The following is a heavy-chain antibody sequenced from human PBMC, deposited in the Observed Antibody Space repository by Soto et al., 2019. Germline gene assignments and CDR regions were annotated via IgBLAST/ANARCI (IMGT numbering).Heavy chain of an antibody. J-gene: IGHJ4*02. D-gene: IGHD2-21*02. Sequence: GGSLRLSCPASGFTFSTYSMNWVRQAPGKGLEWVSSISSSSSYIYYADSVKGRFTISRDNAKNSLYLQMNSLRAEDTAVYYCARDLYGGNSYWGQGTLVTVSS. CDR3: ARDLYGGNSY. V-gene: IGHV3-21*01. CDR2: ISSSSSYI. CDR1: GFTFSTYS.